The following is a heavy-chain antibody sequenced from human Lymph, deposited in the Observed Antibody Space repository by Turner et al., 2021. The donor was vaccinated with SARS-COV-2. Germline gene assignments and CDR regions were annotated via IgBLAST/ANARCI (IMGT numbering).Heavy chain of an antibody. J-gene: IGHJ5*02. V-gene: IGHV4-59*01. CDR2: IYYRGST. D-gene: IGHD2-21*02. CDR3: ARETVNNWVDP. CDR1: GGSMNSNY. Sequence: QGQLQESGTRLVKPLETLSRTCTVSGGSMNSNYWSWIRQPPGKRLEWIGYIYYRGSTNSIPSLESRVTISVDTSRNQFSLNLTSVTAADTAFYYCARETVNNWVDPWGQGTLVTVSS.